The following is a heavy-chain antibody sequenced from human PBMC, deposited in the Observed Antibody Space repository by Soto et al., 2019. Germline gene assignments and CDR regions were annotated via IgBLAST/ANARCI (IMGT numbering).Heavy chain of an antibody. Sequence: PSETLSLTCTFSVGSIISYYWSWIRQPPGKGLEWIGYIYYSGSTNYNPSLKSRVTISVDTSKNQFSLKLSSVTAADTAVYYCAREIVVVVPAAIGYWFDPWGQGTLVTVSS. CDR3: AREIVVVVPAAIGYWFDP. D-gene: IGHD2-2*02. CDR2: IYYSGST. V-gene: IGHV4-59*01. CDR1: VGSIISYY. J-gene: IGHJ5*02.